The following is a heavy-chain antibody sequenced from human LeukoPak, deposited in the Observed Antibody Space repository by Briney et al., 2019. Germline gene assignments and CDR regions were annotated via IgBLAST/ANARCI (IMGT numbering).Heavy chain of an antibody. D-gene: IGHD5-18*01. CDR2: ISSSGSTI. V-gene: IGHV3-11*04. Sequence: KAGGSLRLSCAASGFTFSDYYMSWIRQAPGKGLEWVSYISSSGSTIYYADSVKGRFTISRDNSKNTLYLQMNSLRAEDTAVYYCARDQGIWSGDTAMVLDYWGQGTLVTVSS. J-gene: IGHJ4*02. CDR1: GFTFSDYY. CDR3: ARDQGIWSGDTAMVLDY.